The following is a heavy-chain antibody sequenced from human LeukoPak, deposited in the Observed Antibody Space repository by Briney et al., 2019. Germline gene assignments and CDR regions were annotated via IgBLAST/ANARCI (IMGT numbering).Heavy chain of an antibody. CDR1: GFTVSSNY. CDR3: AKEMTTVVTPGGGARN. Sequence: GGSLRLSCAASGFTVSSNYMSWVRQAPGKGLEWVSVIYSGGSTYYADSVKGRFTISRDNSKNTLYLQMNSLRAEDTAVYYCAKEMTTVVTPGGGARNWGQGTLVTVSS. V-gene: IGHV3-53*01. CDR2: IYSGGST. J-gene: IGHJ4*02. D-gene: IGHD4-23*01.